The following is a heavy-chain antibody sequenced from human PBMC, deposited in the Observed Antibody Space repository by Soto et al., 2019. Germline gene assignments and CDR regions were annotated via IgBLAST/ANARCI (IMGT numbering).Heavy chain of an antibody. CDR2: IWYDGSNK. CDR1: GFTFSSYG. CDR3: ARGGFVVPAAYYYYGMDV. J-gene: IGHJ6*02. Sequence: SLRLCCAASGFTFSSYGMHWVRQAPGKGLEWVAVIWYDGSNKYYADSVKGRFTISRDNSKNTLYLQMNSLRAEDTAVYYCARGGFVVPAAYYYYGMDVWGQGTTVTVSS. V-gene: IGHV3-33*01. D-gene: IGHD2-2*01.